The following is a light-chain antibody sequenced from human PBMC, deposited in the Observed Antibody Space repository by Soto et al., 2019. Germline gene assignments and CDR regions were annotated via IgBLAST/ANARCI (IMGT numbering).Light chain of an antibody. CDR1: QSLLHITGETF. CDR3: MQITQLPPT. J-gene: IGKJ5*01. V-gene: IGKV2D-29*02. CDR2: EVS. Sequence: DVVMTQTPLSLSVAPGQPASISCKSSQSLLHITGETFLFWYLQKPGQSPQLLIYEVSTRVSGVPDRVSGSGSGTDFTLEISRVETDDVGIYYCMQITQLPPTFGQGTLLG.